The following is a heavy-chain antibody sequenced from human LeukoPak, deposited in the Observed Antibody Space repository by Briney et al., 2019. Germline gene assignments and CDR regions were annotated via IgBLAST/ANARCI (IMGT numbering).Heavy chain of an antibody. Sequence: SETLSLTCAGYGGSFSGYYWSWIRQPPGKGLEWIGEINHSGSTNYNPSLKSRVTISVDTSKNQFSLKLSSVTAADTAVYYCARVWYYYASSGYYSDAFDIWGQGTMVTVSS. J-gene: IGHJ3*02. CDR3: ARVWYYYASSGYYSDAFDI. D-gene: IGHD3-22*01. CDR2: INHSGST. CDR1: GGSFSGYY. V-gene: IGHV4-34*01.